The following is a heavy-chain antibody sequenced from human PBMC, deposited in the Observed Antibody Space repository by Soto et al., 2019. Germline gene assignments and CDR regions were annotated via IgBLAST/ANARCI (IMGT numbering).Heavy chain of an antibody. CDR2: ISYDGSNK. CDR1: GFTFSSYA. D-gene: IGHD1-26*01. J-gene: IGHJ2*01. V-gene: IGHV3-30-3*01. CDR3: ARVSTKWELIRFDL. Sequence: QVQLVESGGGVVQPGRSLRLSCAASGFTFSSYAMHWVRQAPGKGLEWVAVISYDGSNKYYADSVKGRFTISSDNSKNTLYLQMNSLRAEDTAVYYCARVSTKWELIRFDLWGRGTLVTVSS.